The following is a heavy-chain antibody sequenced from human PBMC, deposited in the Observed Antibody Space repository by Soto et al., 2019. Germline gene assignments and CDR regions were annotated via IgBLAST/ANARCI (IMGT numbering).Heavy chain of an antibody. CDR3: ATGRHYGGYGY. D-gene: IGHD4-17*01. Sequence: SMRSPRQATGKGLEWMGGFDPEDGETIYAQKCQGRVTMTEDTSTDTAYMELSSLRSEDTAVYYCATGRHYGGYGYWGQRLLVSLSS. V-gene: IGHV1-24*01. CDR1: S. CDR2: FDPEDGET. J-gene: IGHJ4*02.